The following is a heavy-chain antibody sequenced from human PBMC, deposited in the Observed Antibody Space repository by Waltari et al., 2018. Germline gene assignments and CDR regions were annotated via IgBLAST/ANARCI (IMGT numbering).Heavy chain of an antibody. CDR1: GDSVSGKNPA. J-gene: IGHJ4*02. V-gene: IGHV6-1*01. CDR3: VRDAPSSWTLFDY. CDR2: TYYKSKWYF. D-gene: IGHD6-13*01. Sequence: QVQLQQSGPGLVKPSQTLSLTCAISGDSVSGKNPAWNWLRQSPSRGLEWLGRTYYKSKWYFDYAVSVKSRIIINPDTSKNQFSLQLKSVTPEDTAVHYCVRDAPSSWTLFDYWGPGSLVTVSS.